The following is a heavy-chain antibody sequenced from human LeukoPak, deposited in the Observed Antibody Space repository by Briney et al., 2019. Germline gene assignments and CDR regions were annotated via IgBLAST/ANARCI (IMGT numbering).Heavy chain of an antibody. CDR3: ARGLRVGNTGYYFDY. D-gene: IGHD1-26*01. V-gene: IGHV4-59*01. CDR2: IYYSGST. J-gene: IGHJ4*02. Sequence: SETLSLTCTVSGGSISSNYWSWIRQPPGKGLEWIGYIYYSGSTSYNPSLKSRVTISVDTSKNQFSLNLNSVTAADTAVYYCARGLRVGNTGYYFDYWGQGTLVTVSS. CDR1: GGSISSNY.